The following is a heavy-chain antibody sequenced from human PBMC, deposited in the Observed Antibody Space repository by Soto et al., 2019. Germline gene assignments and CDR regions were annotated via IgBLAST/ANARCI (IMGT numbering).Heavy chain of an antibody. CDR1: GFDFSRYA. CDR2: ITARYGTT. D-gene: IGHD1-1*01. J-gene: IGHJ6*02. V-gene: IGHV3-23*01. Sequence: PGGSLRLSCAASGFDFSRYAMGWVRQAPGKGLEWVSGITARYGTTYYADSVKGRFTISRDDSKNALHLLMSSLRAEDTAVFYCAKATWRDYYYYYGMDVWGQGTTVTVSS. CDR3: AKATWRDYYYYYGMDV.